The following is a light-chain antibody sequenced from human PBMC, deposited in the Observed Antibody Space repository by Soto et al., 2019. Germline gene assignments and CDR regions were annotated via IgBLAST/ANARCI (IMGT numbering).Light chain of an antibody. CDR1: TSNIESHS. Sequence: QSVLTQPPSASGTPGQRIIISCSGSTSNIESHSVNWFQQVPGTAPRLLIITNNQRPSGVPDRFSCSKSGASASLAISGLQSEDEATYYCATWDDSRKGVFGTGTKLTVL. J-gene: IGLJ1*01. V-gene: IGLV1-44*01. CDR2: TNN. CDR3: ATWDDSRKGV.